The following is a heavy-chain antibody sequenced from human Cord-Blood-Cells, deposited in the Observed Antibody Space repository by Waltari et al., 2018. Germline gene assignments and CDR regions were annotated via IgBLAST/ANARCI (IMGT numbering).Heavy chain of an antibody. J-gene: IGHJ4*02. V-gene: IGHV3-33*08. D-gene: IGHD1-26*01. CDR3: AKSGSYYYFDY. Sequence: VQLVESGGGVVQPGRSLRLSCAASGFTFSSYGVHWVRQAPGKGLEWVAVIWYDGSNKYYADSVKGRFTISRDNSKNTLYLQMNSLRAEDTAMYYCAKSGSYYYFDYWGQGTLVTVSS. CDR2: IWYDGSNK. CDR1: GFTFSSYG.